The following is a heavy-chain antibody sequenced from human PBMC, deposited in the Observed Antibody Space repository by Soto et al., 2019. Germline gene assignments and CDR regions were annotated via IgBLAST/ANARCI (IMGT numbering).Heavy chain of an antibody. Sequence: QVQLVQSGAELKKPGSSVKVSCKASGGTFSSYAITWVRQAPGQGLEWMGGIFPIFGTANYAQKFQGRVTITADESTSTAYMELSSLRSEDTAVYYCARVRPRLGGYCSSTSCYDYFDYWGQGTLVTVSS. CDR3: ARVRPRLGGYCSSTSCYDYFDY. J-gene: IGHJ4*02. CDR2: IFPIFGTA. D-gene: IGHD2-2*03. V-gene: IGHV1-69*01. CDR1: GGTFSSYA.